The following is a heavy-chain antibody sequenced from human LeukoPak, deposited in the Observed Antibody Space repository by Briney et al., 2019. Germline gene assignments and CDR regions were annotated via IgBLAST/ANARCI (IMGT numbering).Heavy chain of an antibody. J-gene: IGHJ6*03. V-gene: IGHV3-23*01. Sequence: GGSLRLSCAASGFTFSICAMTWVRQAPGKGLEWVSHISGSGGSTSYADSVKGRFTISRDNSKSTLYLQMNSLRVEDTAVYYCAKGDYGDNYYIDVWGKGTTVTVSS. CDR2: ISGSGGST. D-gene: IGHD4-17*01. CDR1: GFTFSICA. CDR3: AKGDYGDNYYIDV.